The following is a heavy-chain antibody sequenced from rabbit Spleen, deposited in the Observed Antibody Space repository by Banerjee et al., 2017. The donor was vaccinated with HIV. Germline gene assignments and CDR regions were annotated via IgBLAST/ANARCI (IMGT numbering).Heavy chain of an antibody. J-gene: IGHJ4*01. Sequence: QSLEESGGGLVQPEGSLTLTCTASGFSFSSSYYMCWVRQAPGKGLEWIACIATSSSFFTYYASWAKGRFTCSKASSTTVTLQMTSLTAADTATYFCARDAGTGDYIDVYFDLWGPGTLVTVS. V-gene: IGHV1S40*01. CDR1: GFSFSSSYY. D-gene: IGHD8-1*01. CDR2: IATSSSFFT. CDR3: ARDAGTGDYIDVYFDL.